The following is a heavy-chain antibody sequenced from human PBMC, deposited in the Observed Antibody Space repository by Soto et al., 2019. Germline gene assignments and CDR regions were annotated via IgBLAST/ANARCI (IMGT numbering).Heavy chain of an antibody. CDR2: ISYSGNK. J-gene: IGHJ4*02. Sequence: GGSLRLSCSASGFTFNTHGMHWVRQSPGKGLEWVSYISYSGNKYYADSVKGRFTISRDNSKNTLYLQMDSLRAEDTAVYYCARAPERRITGTTFGIFDYWGQGTLVTVSS. V-gene: IGHV3-33*08. D-gene: IGHD1-7*01. CDR1: GFTFNTHG. CDR3: ARAPERRITGTTFGIFDY.